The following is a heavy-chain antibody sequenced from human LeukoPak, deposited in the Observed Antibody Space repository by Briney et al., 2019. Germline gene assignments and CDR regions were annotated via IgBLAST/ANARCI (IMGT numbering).Heavy chain of an antibody. CDR1: GYTFTGYY. D-gene: IGHD2-2*01. CDR3: AREPATAMNWFDP. V-gene: IGHV1-2*02. CDR2: INPNSGGA. J-gene: IGHJ5*02. Sequence: ASVKVSCKASGYTFTGYYMHWVRQAPGQGLEWMGWINPNSGGANYAQKFQGRVTMTRDTSISTAYMELSRLRSDDTAVYYCAREPATAMNWFDPWGQGTLVTVSS.